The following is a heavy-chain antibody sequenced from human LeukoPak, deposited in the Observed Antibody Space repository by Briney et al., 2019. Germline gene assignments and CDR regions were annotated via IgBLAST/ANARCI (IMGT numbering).Heavy chain of an antibody. CDR2: ISSSSSYI. J-gene: IGHJ4*02. D-gene: IGHD6-13*01. Sequence: GGSLRLSCAASGFTFSSYSMNWVRQAPGKGLEWVSSISSSSSYIYYADSVKGRFTISRDNAKNSLYLQMNSLRAEDTAVYYCARGAHSSSWFPQTHFDYWGQGTLVTVPS. CDR3: ARGAHSSSWFPQTHFDY. V-gene: IGHV3-21*01. CDR1: GFTFSSYS.